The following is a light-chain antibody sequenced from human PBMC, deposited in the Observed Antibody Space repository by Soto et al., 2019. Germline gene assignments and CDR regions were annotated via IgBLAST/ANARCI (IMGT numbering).Light chain of an antibody. Sequence: EIVLTQSPASLSLSAGERVTLSCRASQSVATNLAWYQQKPGQPPRLLIYGASTRATGIPARFSGSGSGTEFTLTISSLQSVDFAVYSCQQYNNWPWTFGQGTKVDIK. J-gene: IGKJ1*01. CDR1: QSVATN. CDR2: GAS. CDR3: QQYNNWPWT. V-gene: IGKV3-15*01.